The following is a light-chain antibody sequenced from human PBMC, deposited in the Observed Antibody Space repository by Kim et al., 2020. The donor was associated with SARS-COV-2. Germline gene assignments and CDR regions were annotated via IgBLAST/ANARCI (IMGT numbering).Light chain of an antibody. Sequence: QSALTQPASVSGSPGQSITISCTGTSSDVGGYNYVSWYQQHPGKAPKLMIYDVSNRPSGVSNRFSGSKSGNTASLTISGLQAEDEADYYCSSYTSSNTLVFGGGTQRTVL. CDR2: DVS. V-gene: IGLV2-14*03. CDR1: SSDVGGYNY. J-gene: IGLJ3*02. CDR3: SSYTSSNTLV.